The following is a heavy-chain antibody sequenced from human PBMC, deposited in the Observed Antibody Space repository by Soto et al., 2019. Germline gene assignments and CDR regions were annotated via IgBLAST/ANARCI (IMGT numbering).Heavy chain of an antibody. Sequence: PVGSLRLSCSSSVFTFSSYAMHCVRQAPGKGLEYVSAISSNGGSTYYADSVKGRFTISRDNYKNTLYLQMSSLRAEDTAVYYCVKSITMVRNHQKDFEYWGQGTLVTVS. CDR1: VFTFSSYA. CDR2: ISSNGGST. J-gene: IGHJ4*02. V-gene: IGHV3-64D*06. D-gene: IGHD3-10*01. CDR3: VKSITMVRNHQKDFEY.